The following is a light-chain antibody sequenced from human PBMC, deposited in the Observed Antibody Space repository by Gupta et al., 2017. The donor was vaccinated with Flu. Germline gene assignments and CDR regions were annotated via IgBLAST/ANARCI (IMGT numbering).Light chain of an antibody. Sequence: SSQSVLYSSNNKNYLAWYQQKPGQPPKLLIYWASTRESGVPDRFSGSGSGTDFTLTISSLQAEDVAVYYCQQYYSTPPRMYTFGQGTKLEIK. CDR3: QQYYSTPPRMYT. J-gene: IGKJ2*01. CDR2: WAS. V-gene: IGKV4-1*01. CDR1: QSVLYSSNNKNY.